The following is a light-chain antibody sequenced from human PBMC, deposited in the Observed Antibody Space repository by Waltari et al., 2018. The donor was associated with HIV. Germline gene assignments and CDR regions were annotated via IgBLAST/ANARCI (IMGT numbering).Light chain of an antibody. V-gene: IGLV1-47*01. J-gene: IGLJ3*02. CDR2: RNN. CDR1: SSNIGSNY. CDR3: AAWDDSLSGWV. Sequence: QSVLTQPPSASGTPGQRVTISCSGSSSNIGSNYIYWYQQLPGTAPKLLIYRNNQRPSGVPDRFSGSKSSTSASLAISGLRSEDEADYSCAAWDDSLSGWVFGGGTKLTVL.